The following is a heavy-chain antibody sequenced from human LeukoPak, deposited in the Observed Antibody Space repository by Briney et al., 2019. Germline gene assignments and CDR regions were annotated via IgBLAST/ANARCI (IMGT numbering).Heavy chain of an antibody. D-gene: IGHD2-2*02. V-gene: IGHV3-7*01. CDR2: MNHDGSEK. CDR1: GFTFSSYW. J-gene: IGHJ4*02. Sequence: GGSLRLSCAASGFTFSSYWMNWVRQAPGKGLEWVANMNHDGSEKYYIDSVKGRFTISRDNAKNSLYLQMNSLRAEDTAVYYCARDQLYCGGPTCYRTGDDSWGQGTLVTVSS. CDR3: ARDQLYCGGPTCYRTGDDS.